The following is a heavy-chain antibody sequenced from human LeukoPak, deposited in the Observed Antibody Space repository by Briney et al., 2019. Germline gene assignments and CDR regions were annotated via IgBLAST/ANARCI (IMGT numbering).Heavy chain of an antibody. J-gene: IGHJ4*02. CDR1: GFTVSSHY. Sequence: GGCLRLSCAASGFTVSSHYMSWVRQAPGKGLEWVSVTDSGGSTSYADSVKGRFTISRDTSKNTLYLQMNGLRAEDTAVYYCARLGDYSNKDWGQGTLVTVSS. CDR3: ARLGDYSNKD. D-gene: IGHD4-11*01. CDR2: TDSGGST. V-gene: IGHV3-53*01.